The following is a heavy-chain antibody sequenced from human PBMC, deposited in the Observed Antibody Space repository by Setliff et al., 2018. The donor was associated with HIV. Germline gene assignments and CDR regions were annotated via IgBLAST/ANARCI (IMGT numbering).Heavy chain of an antibody. CDR2: VYYSGDI. CDR3: ARRAESTTTWFSSWYSYAIDV. D-gene: IGHD2-15*01. Sequence: SETLSLTCSVSGVSFSTNMYYWGWIRQPPGKGMEWVGSVYYSGDIFYNPSLRSRVTISLDSSQNQLSLRLKSVTAADTAVYFCARRAESTTTWFSSWYSYAIDVWGQVTTVTSP. J-gene: IGHJ6*02. CDR1: GVSFSTNMYY. V-gene: IGHV4-39*01.